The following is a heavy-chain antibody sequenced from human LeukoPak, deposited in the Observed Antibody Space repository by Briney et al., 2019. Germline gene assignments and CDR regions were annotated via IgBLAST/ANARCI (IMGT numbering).Heavy chain of an antibody. J-gene: IGHJ4*02. D-gene: IGHD1-26*01. CDR2: IYTSGST. CDR1: GGSISSGSYY. V-gene: IGHV4-61*02. CDR3: ARGAFRSLDY. Sequence: SETLSLTCTVSGGSISSGSYYWSWIRQPAGKGLEWIGRIYTSGSTNYNPSLKSRVTISVDTSKNQFSLKLSSVTAADTAVYYCARGAFRSLDYWGQGTLVTVSS.